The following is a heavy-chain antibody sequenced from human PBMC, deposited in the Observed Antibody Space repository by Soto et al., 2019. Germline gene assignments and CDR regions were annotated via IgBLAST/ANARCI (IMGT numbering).Heavy chain of an antibody. Sequence: QVQLVESGGGVVQPGRSLRLSCAASGFTFSSYGMHWVRQAPGKGLEWVAVISYDGSNKYYADSVKGGFTISRDNSKNALYLQMNSLEAEETAVYYCAKEGGYYGSGSYSVGENYYGMDVWGQGTTVTVSS. J-gene: IGHJ6*02. CDR2: ISYDGSNK. D-gene: IGHD3-10*01. V-gene: IGHV3-30*18. CDR3: AKEGGYYGSGSYSVGENYYGMDV. CDR1: GFTFSSYG.